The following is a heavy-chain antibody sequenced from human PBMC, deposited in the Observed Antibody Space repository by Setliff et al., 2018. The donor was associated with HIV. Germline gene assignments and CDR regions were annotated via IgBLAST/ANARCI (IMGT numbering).Heavy chain of an antibody. CDR1: GASISYNT. V-gene: IGHV4-59*01. J-gene: IGHJ2*01. CDR2: IYSSGST. D-gene: IGHD2-21*01. CDR3: AREIGITKSPYWYFDL. Sequence: SETLSLTCIVSGASISYNTWSWIRQPPGKGLEWIGSIYSSGSTNYNPSLKSRLTISLDTSENQLSLKFNSVTAADTAVYFCAREIGITKSPYWYFDLWGRGTLVTVSS.